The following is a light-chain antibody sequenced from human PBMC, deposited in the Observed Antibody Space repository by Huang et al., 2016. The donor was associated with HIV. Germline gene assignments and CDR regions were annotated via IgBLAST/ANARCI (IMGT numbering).Light chain of an antibody. Sequence: DIQMTQSPSSLSASVGDRITIPCRASQNITSYLNLYRQKSGKAPQLLIYAASTLQSGVPSRFSGSGSGTDFTLTISSLQPEDFATYYCQQSYNAPRTFGQGTKVEVK. V-gene: IGKV1-39*01. J-gene: IGKJ1*01. CDR1: QNITSY. CDR2: AAS. CDR3: QQSYNAPRT.